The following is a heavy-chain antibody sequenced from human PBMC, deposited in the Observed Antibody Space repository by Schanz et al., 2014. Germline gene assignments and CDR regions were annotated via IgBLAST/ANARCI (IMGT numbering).Heavy chain of an antibody. J-gene: IGHJ4*02. V-gene: IGHV3-23*01. CDR3: AKVAPAATYLDS. Sequence: EVQLLESGGGLVQPGGSLRLSCAASGFTFTNYAMTWIRQAPGKGLEWVSDISDSGDSTHYADSVKGRFTISRDNAKNSLFLQMNSLSAEDTAVYYCAKVAPAATYLDSWGLGTLXTVSS. CDR1: GFTFTNYA. D-gene: IGHD2-2*01. CDR2: ISDSGDST.